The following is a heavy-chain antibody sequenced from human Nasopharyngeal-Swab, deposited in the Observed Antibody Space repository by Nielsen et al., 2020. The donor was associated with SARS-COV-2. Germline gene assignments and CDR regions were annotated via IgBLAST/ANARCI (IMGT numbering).Heavy chain of an antibody. D-gene: IGHD3-3*01. CDR2: IYYSGST. J-gene: IGHJ5*02. CDR1: GGSISSYY. V-gene: IGHV4-59*01. Sequence: ESLKISCTVSGGSISSYYWSWIRQPPGKGLEWIGYIYYSGSTNYNPSLKSRVTISVDTSKNQFSLKLSSVTAADTAVYYCARNNYDFWSGHWFDPWGQGTLVTVSS. CDR3: ARNNYDFWSGHWFDP.